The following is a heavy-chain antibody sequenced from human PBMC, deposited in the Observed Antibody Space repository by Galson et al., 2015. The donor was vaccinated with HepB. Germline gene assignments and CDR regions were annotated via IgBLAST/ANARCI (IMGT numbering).Heavy chain of an antibody. CDR1: GGSISTYY. J-gene: IGHJ3*02. D-gene: IGHD3-10*01. Sequence: SETLSLTCTVSGGSISTYYWSWIRQPPGKGLEWIGYIYYSGSTNYNPSLKSRVTISVDTSKNQFSLKLSSVTAADTAVYSCARGPSYRITMVRGVAPPHAFDIWGQWTMVTVSS. CDR3: ARGPSYRITMVRGVAPPHAFDI. CDR2: IYYSGST. V-gene: IGHV4-59*01.